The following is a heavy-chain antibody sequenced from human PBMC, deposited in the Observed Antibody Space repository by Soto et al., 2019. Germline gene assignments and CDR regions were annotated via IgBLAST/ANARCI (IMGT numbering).Heavy chain of an antibody. CDR2: IYYSGST. D-gene: IGHD2-21*02. CDR3: AREVMAYCGGDCYNTNYYYYYGMDV. Sequence: KASETLSLTCTVSGGSISSGDYYWSWIRHPPGKGLEWIGYIYYSGSTYYNPSLKSRVTISVDTSKNQFSLKLSSVTAADTAVYYCAREVMAYCGGDCYNTNYYYYYGMDVWGQGTTVTVSS. V-gene: IGHV4-30-4*01. J-gene: IGHJ6*02. CDR1: GGSISSGDYY.